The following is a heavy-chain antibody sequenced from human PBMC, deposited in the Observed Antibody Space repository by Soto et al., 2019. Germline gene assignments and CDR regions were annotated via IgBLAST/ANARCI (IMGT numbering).Heavy chain of an antibody. CDR2: ISSNSAYI. J-gene: IGHJ5*02. CDR1: GFTFRSFT. CDR3: TRDASRDSSARGWFDP. V-gene: IGHV3-21*01. Sequence: GGSLRLSCAASGFTFRSFTMNWVRQAPGKGLEWVSTISSNSAYIYYTDALRGRFTISRDNAKNSLHLQMNSLRAEDTAVYYCTRDASRDSSARGWFDPWGPGALVTVYS. D-gene: IGHD6-13*01.